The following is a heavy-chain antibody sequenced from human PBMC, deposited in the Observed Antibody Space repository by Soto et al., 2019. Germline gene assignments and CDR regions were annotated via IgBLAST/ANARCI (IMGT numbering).Heavy chain of an antibody. J-gene: IGHJ4*02. Sequence: SETLSLTCTFSGCSLSRGDYYWGWIRQPPRKGLEWIGYIYYSGSTYYNPSLKSRVNISVDTSKNQFSLKLSSVTAADTAVYYCARDPARGGGSYLGYFDYWGQGTPVTVSS. V-gene: IGHV4-30-4*01. CDR1: GCSLSRGDYY. CDR3: ARDPARGGGSYLGYFDY. CDR2: IYYSGST. D-gene: IGHD1-26*01.